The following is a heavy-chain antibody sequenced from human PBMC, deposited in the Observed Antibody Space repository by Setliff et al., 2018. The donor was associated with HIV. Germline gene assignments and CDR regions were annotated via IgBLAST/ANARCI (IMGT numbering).Heavy chain of an antibody. CDR1: GGSFSSYY. CDR2: INDSGST. CDR3: ARGQWLYYGMDV. J-gene: IGHJ6*02. Sequence: PSETLSLTCAVYGGSFSSYYWTWIRQPPGKGLRWIGEINDSGSTNYNPSLKSRVTISVDTSKNQFSLKLSSVTTADTAVYYCARGQWLYYGMDVWGQGTTVTVSS. V-gene: IGHV4-34*01. D-gene: IGHD6-19*01.